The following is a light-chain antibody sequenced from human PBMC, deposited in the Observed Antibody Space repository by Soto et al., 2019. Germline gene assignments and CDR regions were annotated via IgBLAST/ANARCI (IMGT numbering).Light chain of an antibody. Sequence: QSVLTQPPSVSAAPGQKVTISCSGSSSNIGNNYVSWYQQLPGTAPKLLIYDNTKRRSGIPDRFSGSKSGTSATLAITGLQAGDEADYFCGAWDSSLSVVVFGGGTKVTVL. V-gene: IGLV1-51*01. CDR1: SSNIGNNY. CDR2: DNT. CDR3: GAWDSSLSVVV. J-gene: IGLJ2*01.